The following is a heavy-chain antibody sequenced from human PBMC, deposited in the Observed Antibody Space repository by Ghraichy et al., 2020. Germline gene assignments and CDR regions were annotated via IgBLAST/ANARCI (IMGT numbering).Heavy chain of an antibody. CDR3: AKDGGFGELYF. CDR1: GFTFRSNA. J-gene: IGHJ4*02. CDR2: ISGSGGST. D-gene: IGHD3-10*01. V-gene: IGHV3-23*01. Sequence: GGSLRLSCAASGFTFRSNAMSWVRQAPGKGLEWVSSISGSGGSTYYADSVKGRFTISRDNSKNTLYLQINSLRAEDTAVYYCAKDGGFGELYFWGQGTLVTVSS.